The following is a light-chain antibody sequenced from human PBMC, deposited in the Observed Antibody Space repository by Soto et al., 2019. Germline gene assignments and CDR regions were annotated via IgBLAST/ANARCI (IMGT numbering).Light chain of an antibody. V-gene: IGKV3-20*01. Sequence: EIVLTQSPGTLSLSPGERATLSCRASQSLDRNYLAWYQQRPGQAPRLLIYGASTRAAGVPDRFSGSGSGTDFTLTISRLEPEDFAVYYCQQYESRPLPFGGGTKVEI. J-gene: IGKJ4*01. CDR2: GAS. CDR3: QQYESRPLP. CDR1: QSLDRNY.